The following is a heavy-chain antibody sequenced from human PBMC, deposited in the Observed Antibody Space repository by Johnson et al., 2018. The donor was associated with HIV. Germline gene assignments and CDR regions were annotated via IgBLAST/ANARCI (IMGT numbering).Heavy chain of an antibody. D-gene: IGHD7-27*01. Sequence: QVQLVESGGGVVQPGRSLRLSCTASGFTFSSYGIHWVRQAPGKGLEWVAVISYDGSNKYYADSVKGRFTISRDNSKNTLYLQMNSLRAEDTAVYYCARSNWAHLDAFDIWGQGTMVTVSS. CDR3: ARSNWAHLDAFDI. CDR2: ISYDGSNK. CDR1: GFTFSSYG. V-gene: IGHV3-30*19. J-gene: IGHJ3*02.